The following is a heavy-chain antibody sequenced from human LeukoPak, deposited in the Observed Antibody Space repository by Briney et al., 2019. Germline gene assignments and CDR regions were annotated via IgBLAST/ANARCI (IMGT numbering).Heavy chain of an antibody. J-gene: IGHJ6*03. V-gene: IGHV3-23*01. Sequence: GGSLRLSCAASGFTFSRYGMSWVRQAPGKGLEWVSAITGSGGSTYYADSVKGRFTISRDNSKNSLYLQMNSLRAEDTAVYYCARRVGYMDVWGKGTTVTISS. CDR2: ITGSGGST. CDR3: ARRVGYMDV. CDR1: GFTFSRYG. D-gene: IGHD1-26*01.